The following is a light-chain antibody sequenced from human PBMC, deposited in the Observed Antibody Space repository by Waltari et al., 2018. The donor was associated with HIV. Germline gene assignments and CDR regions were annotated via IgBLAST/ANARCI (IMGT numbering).Light chain of an antibody. Sequence: QSVVTQPPSASGTPGQRVTISCSGSRSNIGSNYVYWYQQVPGTAPKVLIYRSNRGPSGVPDVFSCSKSGTSSSLAIVRLRSRDEDDYYCAAWEDGLGGPGFGGGTKLTV. CDR1: RSNIGSNY. V-gene: IGLV1-47*01. CDR2: RSN. J-gene: IGLJ3*02. CDR3: AAWEDGLGGPG.